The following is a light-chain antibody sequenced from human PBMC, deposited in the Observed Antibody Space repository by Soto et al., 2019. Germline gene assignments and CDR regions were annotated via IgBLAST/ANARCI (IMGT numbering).Light chain of an antibody. CDR3: CSYAGSYTFV. CDR1: SNDVGVYNY. J-gene: IGLJ1*01. Sequence: QSVLTQPRSVSGSPGQSVTISCTGTSNDVGVYNYVSWYQQHPGKAPKLMIYDVTKRPSGVPDRFSGSKSANTASLTISGLQAEDEADYYCCSYAGSYTFVFGTGTKVTVL. CDR2: DVT. V-gene: IGLV2-11*01.